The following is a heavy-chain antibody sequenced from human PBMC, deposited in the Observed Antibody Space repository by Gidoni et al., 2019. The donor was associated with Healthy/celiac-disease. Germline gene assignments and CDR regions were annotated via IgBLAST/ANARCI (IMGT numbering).Heavy chain of an antibody. D-gene: IGHD2-2*01. CDR3: SRFLGYCSSTTCPTNYYYGLDV. CDR1: GFTFGYYA. CDR2: SRSKAYGGTT. Sequence: EVQLVESGGGLVTPGRSLRLSCIASGFTFGYYATGLFLQAPGKGLEWVGFSRSKAYGGTTEYGASGKGRLTISRDDSKSSAYLQMNNLKTEDTAMYYCSRFLGYCSSTTCPTNYYYGLDVWGQGTTVTVSS. V-gene: IGHV3-49*05. J-gene: IGHJ6*02.